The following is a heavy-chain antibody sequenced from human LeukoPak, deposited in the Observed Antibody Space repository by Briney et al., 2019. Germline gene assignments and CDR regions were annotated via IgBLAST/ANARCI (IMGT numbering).Heavy chain of an antibody. D-gene: IGHD3-10*01. CDR1: GGSFSGYY. J-gene: IGHJ4*02. CDR2: INHSGST. Sequence: PSETLSLTCAVYGGSFSGYYWSWIRQPPGKGLEWIGEINHSGSTNYNPSLKSRVTISVDTSKNQFSLKLSSVTAADTAVYYCARSGTVAYLYWGQGTLVTVSS. V-gene: IGHV4-34*01. CDR3: ARSGTVAYLY.